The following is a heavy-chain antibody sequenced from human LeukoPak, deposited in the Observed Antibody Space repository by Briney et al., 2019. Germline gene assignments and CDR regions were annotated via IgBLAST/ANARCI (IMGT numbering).Heavy chain of an antibody. V-gene: IGHV1-2*02. CDR1: GYTFTGYY. J-gene: IGHJ4*02. D-gene: IGHD3-16*02. Sequence: GASVKVSCKASGYTFTGYYMHWVRQAPGQGLEWMGWINPNSGGTNYAQKFQGRVTMTRDTSISTAYMELSRLRSDDTAVYSCARGEGVNYRYSGFGYFNAVDYWGQGTLVTVSS. CDR2: INPNSGGT. CDR3: ARGEGVNYRYSGFGYFNAVDY.